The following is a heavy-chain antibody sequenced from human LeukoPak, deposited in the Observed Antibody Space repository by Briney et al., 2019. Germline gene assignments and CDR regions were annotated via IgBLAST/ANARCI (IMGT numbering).Heavy chain of an antibody. CDR2: IYYSGST. J-gene: IGHJ3*02. CDR1: GGSISSSSYY. Sequence: SETLSLTCTVSGGSISSSSYYWGWIRQPPGKGLEWIGSIYYSGSTYYNPSLKSRVTISVDTSKNQFSLKLSSVTAADTAVYYCTRWLRNYGYDAFDIWGQGTMVTVSS. D-gene: IGHD4-17*01. CDR3: TRWLRNYGYDAFDI. V-gene: IGHV4-39*01.